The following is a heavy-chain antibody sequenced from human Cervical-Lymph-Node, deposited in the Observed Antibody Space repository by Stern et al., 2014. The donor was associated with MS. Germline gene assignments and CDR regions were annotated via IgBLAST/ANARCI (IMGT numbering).Heavy chain of an antibody. CDR3: ARWGLISSGYYFLDY. D-gene: IGHD3-22*01. V-gene: IGHV4-59*12. CDR1: GGSISGYF. Sequence: QVQLQESGPGLVKPSETLSLTCTVSGGSISGYFWNWMRQSPGKGLEWIGYIYYSGSTKYNSSLESRVTLSVDTSKNELSLKLRSVTAADTAVYYCARWGLISSGYYFLDYWGQGTLVTVSS. J-gene: IGHJ4*02. CDR2: IYYSGST.